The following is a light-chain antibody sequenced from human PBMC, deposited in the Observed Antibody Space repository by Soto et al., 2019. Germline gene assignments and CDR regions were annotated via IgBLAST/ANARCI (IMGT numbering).Light chain of an antibody. CDR3: QQTDSTPQT. CDR2: AAS. J-gene: IGKJ1*01. V-gene: IGKV1-39*01. Sequence: DIQMTPSPSSLSASVGDRVTISCRASQSIRKYVSWYQQRPGTAPKLLIRAASTLQNVVPSRFSGRGSGTDFPLTISSLQIEDFATYFCQQTDSTPQTFGQGTNVEI. CDR1: QSIRKY.